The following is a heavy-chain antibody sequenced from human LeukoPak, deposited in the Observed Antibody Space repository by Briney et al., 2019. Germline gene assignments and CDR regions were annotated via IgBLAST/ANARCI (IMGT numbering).Heavy chain of an antibody. J-gene: IGHJ4*02. CDR1: GGSISSYY. CDR3: ARAFSSGWYPYSIGGLWFDY. CDR2: IYYTGST. Sequence: SETLSLTCTVSGGSISSYYWSWIRQPPGKGLEWIGNIYYTGSTNYNPSLKSRVTISVDTSKNQFSLKLSSVTVADTAVYYCARAFSSGWYPYSIGGLWFDYWGQGTLVTVSS. D-gene: IGHD6-19*01. V-gene: IGHV4-59*01.